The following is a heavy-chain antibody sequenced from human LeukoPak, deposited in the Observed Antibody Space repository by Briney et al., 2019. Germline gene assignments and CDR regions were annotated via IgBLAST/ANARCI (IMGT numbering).Heavy chain of an antibody. J-gene: IGHJ4*02. D-gene: IGHD2-2*01. V-gene: IGHV4-39*01. CDR1: GGSISSSSYY. Sequence: SETLSLTCTVSGGSISSSSYYWGWLRQPPGKGLEWIGSIYYSGNTSYNPSLKSRVTISVDTSKDQFSLKLSSVTAADTAVYYCARQLVVVVPAEFDYWGQGTLVTVSS. CDR2: IYYSGNT. CDR3: ARQLVVVVPAEFDY.